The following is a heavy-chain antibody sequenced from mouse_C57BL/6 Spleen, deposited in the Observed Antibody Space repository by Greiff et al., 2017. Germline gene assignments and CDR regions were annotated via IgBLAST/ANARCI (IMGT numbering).Heavy chain of an antibody. CDR2: INPSNGGT. CDR3: AREDDYVGGDY. CDR1: GYTFTSYW. V-gene: IGHV1-53*01. D-gene: IGHD2-4*01. Sequence: QVQLQQPGTELVKPGASVKLSCKASGYTFTSYWMHWVKQRPGQGLEWIGNINPSNGGTNYNEKFKDKATLTVDKSSSAAYMQLSSLTSEDSAVYDCAREDDYVGGDYWGQGTTLTVSS. J-gene: IGHJ2*01.